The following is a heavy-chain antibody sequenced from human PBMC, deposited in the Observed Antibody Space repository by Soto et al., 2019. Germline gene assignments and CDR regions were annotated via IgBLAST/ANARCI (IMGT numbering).Heavy chain of an antibody. CDR2: IIPIFGTA. J-gene: IGHJ5*02. Sequence: QVQLVQSGAEVKKPGSSVKISCKASGGTFSSYAVSWVRQAPGQGLEWMGGIIPIFGTANYAQKFQGRVTITADEPTSTAYMELSSLRSEDAAVYFCAREAGGWFDPWGQGTLVTVSS. CDR3: AREAGGWFDP. V-gene: IGHV1-69*12. CDR1: GGTFSSYA. D-gene: IGHD1-26*01.